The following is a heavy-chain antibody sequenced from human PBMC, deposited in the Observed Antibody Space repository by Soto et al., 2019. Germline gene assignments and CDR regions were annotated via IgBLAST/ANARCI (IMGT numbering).Heavy chain of an antibody. CDR3: ARADCSGGSCYLGY. V-gene: IGHV3-21*01. CDR2: ISSSSSYI. CDR1: GFTFSSYS. D-gene: IGHD2-15*01. J-gene: IGHJ4*02. Sequence: TGGSLRLSCAASGFTFSSYSMNWVRQAPGKGLEWVSSISSSSSYIYYADSVKGRFTISRDNAKNSLYLQMNSLRAEDTAVYYCARADCSGGSCYLGYWGQGTLVTVSS.